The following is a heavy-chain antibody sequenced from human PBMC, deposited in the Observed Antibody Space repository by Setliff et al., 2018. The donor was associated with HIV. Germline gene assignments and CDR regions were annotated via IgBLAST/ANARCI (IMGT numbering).Heavy chain of an antibody. CDR2: IWSDGSNK. J-gene: IGHJ4*02. V-gene: IGHV3-33*06. CDR3: AKESPRAGYSVFDY. Sequence: SCAASGFTFSSYGMHWVRQAPGKGLEWVAVIWSDGSNKYYADSVKGRFTISRDNSKNTLYLQMNSLRAEDTAVYYCAKESPRAGYSVFDYWGQGTLVTVSS. CDR1: GFTFSSYG. D-gene: IGHD5-18*01.